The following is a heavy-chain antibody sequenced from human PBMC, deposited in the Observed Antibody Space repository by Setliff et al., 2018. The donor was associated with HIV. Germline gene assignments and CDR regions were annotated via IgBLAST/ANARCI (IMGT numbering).Heavy chain of an antibody. CDR1: GGSISSYY. Sequence: SETLSLTCTVSGGSISSYYWSWIRQPPGKRLEWIGYIYYSGSTNYNPSLKSRVTISVDTSKNQFSLKLSSVTAADTAVYYCARLGLGIGYYYYYYMDVWGKGTTVTVSS. D-gene: IGHD7-27*01. CDR2: IYYSGST. J-gene: IGHJ6*03. V-gene: IGHV4-59*08. CDR3: ARLGLGIGYYYYYYMDV.